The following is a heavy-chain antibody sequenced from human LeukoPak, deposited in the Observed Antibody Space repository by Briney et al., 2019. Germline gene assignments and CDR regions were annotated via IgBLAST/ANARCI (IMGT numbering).Heavy chain of an antibody. D-gene: IGHD1-26*01. V-gene: IGHV1-58*02. J-gene: IGHJ4*02. CDR1: GFTFSNSA. Sequence: SVKVSCKASGFTFSNSAMQWVRQARGQRLEWIGWIIVGSGKTHYAQNLQERVTITRDMSTNTAYMELSSLRSEDTAVYYCAAELYSGTYGRCCSFAFWGQGTLVTVSS. CDR3: AAELYSGTYGRCCSFAF. CDR2: IIVGSGKT.